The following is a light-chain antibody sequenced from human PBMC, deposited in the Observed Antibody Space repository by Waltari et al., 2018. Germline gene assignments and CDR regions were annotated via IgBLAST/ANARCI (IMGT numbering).Light chain of an antibody. CDR1: SSDVGTYNL. J-gene: IGLJ1*01. CDR2: EVT. CDR3: CSFAGSSTYYV. V-gene: IGLV2-23*02. Sequence: QSALTQPASVSGSPGQSITISCTGTSSDVGTYNLVSWYQQHPGKAPKLMFFEVTTRPPGVSNRFSGSKSGNTASLTISGLQAEDEAEYYCCSFAGSSTYYVFGTGTKVTVL.